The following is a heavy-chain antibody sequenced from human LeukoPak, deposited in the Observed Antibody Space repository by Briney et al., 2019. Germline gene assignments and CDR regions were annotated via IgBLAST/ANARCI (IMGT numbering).Heavy chain of an antibody. Sequence: GGTLRLSCAASGFTFSSYAMSWVRQAPGKGLEWVSAISGSGGSTYYADSVKGRFTISRDNSKNTLYLQMNSLRAEDTAVYYCAKARNRAGYSSGWYGFDYWGQGTLVTVSS. CDR1: GFTFSSYA. CDR3: AKARNRAGYSSGWYGFDY. J-gene: IGHJ4*02. V-gene: IGHV3-23*01. D-gene: IGHD6-19*01. CDR2: ISGSGGST.